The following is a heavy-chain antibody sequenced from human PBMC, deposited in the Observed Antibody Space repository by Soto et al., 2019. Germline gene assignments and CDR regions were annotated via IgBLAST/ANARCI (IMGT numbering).Heavy chain of an antibody. Sequence: SETLCHTYSVSAGAISSSNWWSWAGQAPGKGLEWIGETYHSGSTNYNPSLKSRVTISVDKSKNQLSLKLSSVTAADTAVYYCARVSGSYYYGMDVWGQGTTVT. J-gene: IGHJ6*02. CDR1: AGAISSSNW. CDR3: ARVSGSYYYGMDV. CDR2: TYHSGST. D-gene: IGHD1-26*01. V-gene: IGHV4-4*02.